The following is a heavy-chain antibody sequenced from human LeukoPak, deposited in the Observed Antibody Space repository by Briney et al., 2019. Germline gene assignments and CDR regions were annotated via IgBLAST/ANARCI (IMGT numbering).Heavy chain of an antibody. V-gene: IGHV7-4-1*02. J-gene: IGHJ3*01. CDR2: INTSTGNP. Sequence: GASVKVSCKASGYTFPTYAMNWVRQAPGQGLEWMGWINTSTGNPTYAQGFTGRFVFSLDTSVSTAYLQISSLKAEDTAIYYCARDHVKLGSSFHPFDAFDVWGQGTLVTVSS. D-gene: IGHD2-2*01. CDR1: GYTFPTYA. CDR3: ARDHVKLGSSFHPFDAFDV.